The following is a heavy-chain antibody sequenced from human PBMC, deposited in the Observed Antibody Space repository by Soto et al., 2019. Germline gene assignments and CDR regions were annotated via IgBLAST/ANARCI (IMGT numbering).Heavy chain of an antibody. D-gene: IGHD3-22*01. CDR1: DGSISSSSYY. V-gene: IGHV4-39*01. Sequence: SETMSLTCTVSDGSISSSSYYWGWIRQPPGKGLEWIGSIYYSGSTYYNPSLKSRVTISVDTSKNQFSLKLSSVTAADTAVYYCASYSYYDSSGHPYSGQGTLVTVSS. CDR2: IYYSGST. CDR3: ASYSYYDSSGHPY. J-gene: IGHJ4*02.